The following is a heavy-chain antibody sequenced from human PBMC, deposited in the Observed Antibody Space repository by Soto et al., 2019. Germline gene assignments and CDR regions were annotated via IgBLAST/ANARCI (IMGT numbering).Heavy chain of an antibody. CDR3: AKVLEYCSGGSCRNYYYYYYMDV. J-gene: IGHJ6*03. CDR1: GYTFTSYG. Sequence: ASVKVSCKASGYTFTSYGISWVRQAPGQGLEWMGWISAYNGNTNYAQKLQGRVTMTTDTSTSTAYMELRSLRSDDTAVYYCAKVLEYCSGGSCRNYYYYYYMDVWGKGTTDTVSS. CDR2: ISAYNGNT. D-gene: IGHD2-15*01. V-gene: IGHV1-18*01.